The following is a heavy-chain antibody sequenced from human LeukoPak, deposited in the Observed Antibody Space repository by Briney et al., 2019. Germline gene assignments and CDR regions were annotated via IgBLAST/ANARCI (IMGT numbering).Heavy chain of an antibody. CDR1: GFTFSSYA. CDR3: ARDPNGDYIGAFDI. J-gene: IGHJ3*02. D-gene: IGHD4-17*01. CDR2: ISYDGSNK. V-gene: IGHV3-30-3*01. Sequence: GSLRLSCAASGFTFSSYAMHWVRQAPGKGLEWVAVISYDGSNKYYADSVKGRFTISRDNSRNTLYLQMNSLRAEDTAVYYCARDPNGDYIGAFDILGQGTMVTVSS.